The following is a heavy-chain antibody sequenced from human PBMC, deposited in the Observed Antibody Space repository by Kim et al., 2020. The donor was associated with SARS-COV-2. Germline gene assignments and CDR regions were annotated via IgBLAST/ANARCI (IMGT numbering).Heavy chain of an antibody. J-gene: IGHJ6*03. D-gene: IGHD3-3*01. Sequence: ASVKVSCKASGYTFTSYDINWVRQATGQGLEWMGWINPNSGNTGYAQKFQGRVTMTRNTSISTAYMELSSLRSEDTAVYYCARAVRGSGFGVVIIRAYYMDVWGKGTTVTVSS. CDR2: INPNSGNT. CDR3: ARAVRGSGFGVVIIRAYYMDV. V-gene: IGHV1-8*01. CDR1: GYTFTSYD.